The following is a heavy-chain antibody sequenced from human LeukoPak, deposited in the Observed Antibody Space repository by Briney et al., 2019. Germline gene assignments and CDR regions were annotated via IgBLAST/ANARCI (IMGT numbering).Heavy chain of an antibody. CDR2: VSGYNGDT. J-gene: IGHJ3*01. V-gene: IGHV1-18*01. CDR3: ARLGISATFYGPAFDV. Sequence: ASVKVSCKASGYTFNTFGITWVRQAPGQGLEWMGWVSGYNGDTKYAQEFQGRVRMTSDTSTTTAYMELRSLRSDDTAVYYCARLGISATFYGPAFDVWGQGTMVTVSS. D-gene: IGHD1-26*01. CDR1: GYTFNTFG.